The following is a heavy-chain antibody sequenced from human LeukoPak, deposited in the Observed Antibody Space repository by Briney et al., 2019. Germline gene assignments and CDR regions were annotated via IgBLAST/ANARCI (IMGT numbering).Heavy chain of an antibody. J-gene: IGHJ3*02. CDR3: ATALVPAAIDAFDI. D-gene: IGHD2-2*02. CDR1: GYTITELF. Sequence: GASVKVSCKVSGYTITELFMHWVRQAPGKGLEWMGGFDPEDGETIYAQKFQGRVTMTEDTSTDTAYMELSSLTSEDTAVYYCATALVPAAIDAFDIWGQGTMVTVSS. CDR2: FDPEDGET. V-gene: IGHV1-24*01.